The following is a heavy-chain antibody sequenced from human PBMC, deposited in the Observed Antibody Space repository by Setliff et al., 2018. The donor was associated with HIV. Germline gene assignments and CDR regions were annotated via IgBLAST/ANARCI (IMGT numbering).Heavy chain of an antibody. CDR2: VYHRGTT. Sequence: SETLSLTCTVSGDSISNNGYYWAWIRQPPGKGLEWIGCVYHRGTTYYNPSLKSRLAMSVDTSKNKFFLKLNSLTAADTAVYYCARRPSPYYYYDSSGYSGGNVDYWGQGTLVTVSS. V-gene: IGHV4-39*01. CDR1: GDSISNNGYY. D-gene: IGHD3-22*01. J-gene: IGHJ4*02. CDR3: ARRPSPYYYYDSSGYSGGNVDY.